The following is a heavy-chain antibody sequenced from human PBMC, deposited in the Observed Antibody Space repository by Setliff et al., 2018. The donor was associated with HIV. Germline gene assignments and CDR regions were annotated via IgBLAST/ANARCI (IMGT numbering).Heavy chain of an antibody. CDR1: GGTPRGYA. D-gene: IGHD6-6*01. V-gene: IGHV1-69*10. CDR2: FISVRGVT. Sequence: GASVKVPCKPSGGTPRGYAISWVRQAPGQGLEWMGGFISVRGVTHHAQKFQGRVTFTTDESTSTAYMELSSLGSEDTAGYYCASPRGSSSSSNNWFDPWGQGTLVTVSS. J-gene: IGHJ5*02. CDR3: ASPRGSSSSSNNWFDP.